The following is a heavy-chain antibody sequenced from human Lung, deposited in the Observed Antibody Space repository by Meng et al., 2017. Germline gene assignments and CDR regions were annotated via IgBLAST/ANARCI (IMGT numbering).Heavy chain of an antibody. D-gene: IGHD6-13*01. CDR3: ARDEDISAAGKLFGDY. CDR1: GYNFPDYY. CDR2: IDPKTGDT. J-gene: IGHJ4*01. Sequence: QVQVVQAGAEVKKPSASVKVPCKPSGYNFPDYYIHWVRRAPGQGLEWMGRIDPKTGDTHYALKFQGRVTMTGDTSISTAYMELSGLRSDDTAMYYCARDEDISAAGKLFGDYWGHGTLVTVSS. V-gene: IGHV1-2*06.